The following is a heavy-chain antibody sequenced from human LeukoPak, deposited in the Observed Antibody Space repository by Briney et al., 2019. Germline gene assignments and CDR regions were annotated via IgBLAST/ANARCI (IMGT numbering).Heavy chain of an antibody. J-gene: IGHJ4*02. Sequence: GGSLRLSCAASGFTFGNYWMNWVRQAPGKGPEWVANIKEDGREEYYMDSVKGRFTISRDNAKNSLYLQMNSLRVEDTALYWCAREKGRAGGDYWGQGTLVTVSS. V-gene: IGHV3-7*01. CDR1: GFTFGNYW. CDR2: IKEDGREE. CDR3: AREKGRAGGDY.